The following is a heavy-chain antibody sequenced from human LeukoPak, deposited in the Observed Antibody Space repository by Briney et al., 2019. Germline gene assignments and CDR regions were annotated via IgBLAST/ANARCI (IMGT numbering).Heavy chain of an antibody. J-gene: IGHJ4*02. D-gene: IGHD3-10*01. CDR1: GFTFRKAW. CDR3: AAGSGAPGY. Sequence: GGSLRLACAASGFTFRKAWMNWVRPAPGKGLEWVGRIKNRTEGGTTDYAAPVKGRFTISRDDSRNMVFLHMNSLNTGDTAVYFCAAGSGAPGYWGRGTLVTVSS. V-gene: IGHV3-15*01. CDR2: IKNRTEGGTT.